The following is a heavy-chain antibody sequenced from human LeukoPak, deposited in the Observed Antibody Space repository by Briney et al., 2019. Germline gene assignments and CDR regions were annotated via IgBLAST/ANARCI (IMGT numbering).Heavy chain of an antibody. Sequence: SVKVSCKASGGTFSSYAISWVRQAPGQGLEWMGGIIPIFGTANYAQKFQGRVTITTDESTSTAYMELSSLRSEDTAVYYCARSRSGRPYYFDYWGQGTLVTVSS. CDR1: GGTFSSYA. V-gene: IGHV1-69*05. CDR2: IIPIFGTA. J-gene: IGHJ4*02. D-gene: IGHD3-10*01. CDR3: ARSRSGRPYYFDY.